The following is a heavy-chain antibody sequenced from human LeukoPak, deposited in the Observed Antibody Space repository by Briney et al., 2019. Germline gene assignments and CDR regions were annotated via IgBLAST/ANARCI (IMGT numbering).Heavy chain of an antibody. D-gene: IGHD7-27*01. V-gene: IGHV4-30-2*01. J-gene: IGHJ5*02. CDR1: GGSISSGGYS. CDR2: IYHSGST. Sequence: SETLSLTCAVSGGSISSGGYSWSWIRQPPGKGLEWIGYIYHSGSTYYNPSLKSRVTISVDRSKNQFSLQLDSVTPEDTAVYYCARAPLGSSSGDNWFDPWGQGTLVTVSS. CDR3: ARAPLGSSSGDNWFDP.